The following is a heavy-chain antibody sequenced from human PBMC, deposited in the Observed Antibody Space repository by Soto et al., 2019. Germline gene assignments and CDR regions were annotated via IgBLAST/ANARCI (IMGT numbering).Heavy chain of an antibody. J-gene: IGHJ3*02. Sequence: SVKVSCKASGDTFSSHAISWVRQAPGQGLEWMGGIIAMFRTANYAQKFQGRVTITRDTSASTAYMELSSLRSEDTAVYYCARDQGILTGYHLPDAFDIWGQGTMVTVSS. CDR1: GDTFSSHA. D-gene: IGHD3-9*01. CDR2: IIAMFRTA. CDR3: ARDQGILTGYHLPDAFDI. V-gene: IGHV1-69*05.